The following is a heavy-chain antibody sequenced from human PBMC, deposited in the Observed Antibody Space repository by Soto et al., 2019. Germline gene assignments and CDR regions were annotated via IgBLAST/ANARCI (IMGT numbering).Heavy chain of an antibody. Sequence: QVQLQESGPGLVKPSQTLSLTCTVSGGSISSGDYYWSWIRQPPGKGLEWIGYIYYSGSTYYNPSLKGRVTISVDTSKNQFSLKLSSVTAADTAVYYCARARRYYDILTGYENWFDPWGQGTLVTVSS. D-gene: IGHD3-9*01. CDR1: GGSISSGDYY. CDR3: ARARRYYDILTGYENWFDP. J-gene: IGHJ5*02. V-gene: IGHV4-30-4*01. CDR2: IYYSGST.